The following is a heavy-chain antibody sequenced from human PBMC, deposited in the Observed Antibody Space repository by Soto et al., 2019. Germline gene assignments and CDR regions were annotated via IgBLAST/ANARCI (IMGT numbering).Heavy chain of an antibody. CDR2: IKPCSGNT. D-gene: IGHD6-6*01. CDR1: GYTFTSYY. Sequence: GASVKFYCKASGYTFTSYYMHWVRQAPGQGLEWMGIIKPCSGNTSYAQKFQGRVTITADESTSTAYMELSSLRSEDTAVYYCARGAARLYYYYGMDVWGQGTTVTVSS. CDR3: ARGAARLYYYYGMDV. J-gene: IGHJ6*02. V-gene: IGHV1-46*01.